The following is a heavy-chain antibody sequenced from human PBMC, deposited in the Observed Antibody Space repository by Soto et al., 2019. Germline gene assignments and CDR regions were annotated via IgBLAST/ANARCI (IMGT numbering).Heavy chain of an antibody. Sequence: SVKVSFKAFGGTFRSYAIRGVRQAPDQRLEWMGDLIPLFGTTNSAPKFQARVAITADERARTAYMDLSSLKSEDTAVSYCATNNRASYHFDFPGQGTLVTVSS. CDR3: ATNNRASYHFDF. D-gene: IGHD3-16*02. CDR1: GGTFRSYA. J-gene: IGHJ4*02. V-gene: IGHV1-69*13. CDR2: LIPLFGTT.